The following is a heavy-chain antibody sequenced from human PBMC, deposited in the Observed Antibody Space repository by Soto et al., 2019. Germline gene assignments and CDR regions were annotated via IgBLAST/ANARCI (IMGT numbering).Heavy chain of an antibody. J-gene: IGHJ4*02. CDR3: AKDHGTVGDYSKSTPDY. V-gene: IGHV3-30*18. CDR2: ISYDGSNK. CDR1: GFTFSSYG. Sequence: GGSLRLSCAASGFTFSSYGMHWVRQAPGKGLEWVAVISYDGSNKYYADSVKGRFTISRDNSKNTLYLQMNSLRAEDTAVYYCAKDHGTVGDYSKSTPDYWGQGTLVTVSS. D-gene: IGHD4-4*01.